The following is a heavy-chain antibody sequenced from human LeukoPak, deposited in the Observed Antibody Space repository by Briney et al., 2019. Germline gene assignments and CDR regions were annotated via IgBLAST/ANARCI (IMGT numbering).Heavy chain of an antibody. D-gene: IGHD6-19*01. CDR3: ARVGYSSGWYSFAY. CDR2: IYYSGST. CDR1: GGSISSYY. V-gene: IGHV4-59*12. Sequence: SETLSLTCTVSGGSISSYYWSWIRQPPGKGLEWIGYIYYSGSTNYNPSLKSRVTTSVDTSKNQFSLKLSSVTAADTAVYYCARVGYSSGWYSFAYWGQGTLVTVSS. J-gene: IGHJ4*02.